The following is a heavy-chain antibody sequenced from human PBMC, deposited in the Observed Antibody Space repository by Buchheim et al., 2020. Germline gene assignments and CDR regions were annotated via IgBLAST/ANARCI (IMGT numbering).Heavy chain of an antibody. CDR2: ISSSGSTI. CDR3: ASRYYDILTGYYYFDY. D-gene: IGHD3-9*01. CDR1: GFTFSSYE. V-gene: IGHV3-48*03. Sequence: EVQLVESGGGLVQPGGSLRLSCAASGFTFSSYEMNWVRQAPGKGLEWVSYISSSGSTIYYADSVKGRFTISRDNAKNSLYLQMNSLRAEDTAVYYCASRYYDILTGYYYFDYWGQGTL. J-gene: IGHJ4*02.